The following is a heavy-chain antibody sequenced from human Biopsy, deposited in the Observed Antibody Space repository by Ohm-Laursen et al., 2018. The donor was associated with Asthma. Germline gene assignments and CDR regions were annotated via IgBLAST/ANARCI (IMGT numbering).Heavy chain of an antibody. D-gene: IGHD4-23*01. CDR3: ASSLYGGIYGGGDPFDS. V-gene: IGHV4-34*01. CDR1: GGSFSSNY. CDR2: THHSGYT. J-gene: IGHJ4*02. Sequence: SETLSLTWAVYGGSFSSNYWSWIRQTPGKGLEGLGDTHHSGYTNYNPSLSSRLTLSVDTSKNQFSLRLTSVTAADTAVYYCASSLYGGIYGGGDPFDSWGQGNRVTVSS.